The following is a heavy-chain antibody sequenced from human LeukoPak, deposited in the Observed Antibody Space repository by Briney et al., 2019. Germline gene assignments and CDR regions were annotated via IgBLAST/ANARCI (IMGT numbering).Heavy chain of an antibody. CDR3: AKEISAYSGADAFDY. Sequence: PGGSLRLSCAASGFTFSTYAMSWVRQAPGQGLEWVSAISGRGDNTYYADSGKGRFTISRANSKNTLYLQMNSLRAEDTALYFCAKEISAYSGADAFDYWGQGTLVTVSS. V-gene: IGHV3-23*01. J-gene: IGHJ4*02. CDR2: ISGRGDNT. D-gene: IGHD3-16*01. CDR1: GFTFSTYA.